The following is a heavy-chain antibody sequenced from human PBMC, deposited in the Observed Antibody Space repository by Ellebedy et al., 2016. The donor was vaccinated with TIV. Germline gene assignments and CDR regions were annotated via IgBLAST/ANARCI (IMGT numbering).Heavy chain of an antibody. CDR1: GFTFRNFF. V-gene: IGHV3-23*01. CDR3: RQGHYADY. J-gene: IGHJ4*02. Sequence: GESLKISXATSGFTFRNFFMRWVRQTPGKGLEWVSTISGDGGSTYFADSVKGRFTISRDNSKNTMYLQMNSLRADDTAVYYCRQGHYADYWGQGTLVTLSS. CDR2: ISGDGGST.